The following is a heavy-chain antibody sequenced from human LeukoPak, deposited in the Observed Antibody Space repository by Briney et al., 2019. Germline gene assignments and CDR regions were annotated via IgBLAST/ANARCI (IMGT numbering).Heavy chain of an antibody. CDR2: MNPNSGNT. D-gene: IGHD3-16*01. CDR1: GYTFTSYD. CDR3: ARSLGKRGVALGY. V-gene: IGHV1-8*01. Sequence: ASVKVSCKASGYTFTSYDINWVRQATGQGLEWMGWMNPNSGNTGYAQKFQGRVTKTRNTSISTAYMELSSLRSEDTAVYYCARSLGKRGVALGYWGQGTLVTVSS. J-gene: IGHJ4*02.